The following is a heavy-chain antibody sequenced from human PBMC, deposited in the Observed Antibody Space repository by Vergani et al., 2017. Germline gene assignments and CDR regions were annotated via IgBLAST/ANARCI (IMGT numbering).Heavy chain of an antibody. CDR1: GFTFSHYS. V-gene: IGHV3-21*01. D-gene: IGHD2-15*01. CDR3: AKDVVVLVAATKYDYYYYMDV. Sequence: EVQMVESGGGLVKPGGSLRLSCVASGFTFSHYSMNWVRQAPGKGLEWVSSISGNNDDVYYADSVKGRFTISRDNAKNSLYLDMSSLRAEDTAVYYCAKDVVVLVAATKYDYYYYMDVWGKGTTVTVSS. CDR2: ISGNNDDV. J-gene: IGHJ6*03.